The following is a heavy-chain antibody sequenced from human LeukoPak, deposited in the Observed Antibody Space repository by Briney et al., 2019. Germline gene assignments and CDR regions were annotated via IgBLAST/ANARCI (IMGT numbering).Heavy chain of an antibody. V-gene: IGHV4-34*01. CDR3: ARRRYSYGVGNWFDP. Sequence: SETLSLTCAVYGGSFSGYYWSWIRQPPGKGLGWIGEINHSGSTNYNPSLKSRVTISVDTSKNQFSPKLSSVTAADTAVYYCARRRYSYGVGNWFDPWGQGTLVTVSS. J-gene: IGHJ5*02. CDR1: GGSFSGYY. CDR2: INHSGST. D-gene: IGHD5-18*01.